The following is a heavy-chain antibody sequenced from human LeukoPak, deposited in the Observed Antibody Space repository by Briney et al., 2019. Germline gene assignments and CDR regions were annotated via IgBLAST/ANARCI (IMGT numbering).Heavy chain of an antibody. D-gene: IGHD3-10*01. Sequence: SETLSLTCTVSGGSISSSSYYWGWIRQPPGKGLEWLGSIYSSGNTNYNPTLTSRVTISVDTSKNQFSLKLSSVTAADTAVYYCAGMYGSGSYLYWFDPWGQGTLVTVSS. CDR3: AGMYGSGSYLYWFDP. V-gene: IGHV4-39*07. J-gene: IGHJ5*02. CDR2: IYSSGNT. CDR1: GGSISSSSYY.